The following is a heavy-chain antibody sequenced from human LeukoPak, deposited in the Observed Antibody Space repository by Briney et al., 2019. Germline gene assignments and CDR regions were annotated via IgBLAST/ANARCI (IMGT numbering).Heavy chain of an antibody. CDR2: INHSGST. Sequence: SEILSLTCAVYGGSFSGYYWSWIRQPPGKGLEWIGEINHSGSTNYNPSLKSRVTISVDTSKNQFSLKLSSVTAADTAVYYCARAGIQLWDFDYWGQGTLVTVSS. CDR1: GGSFSGYY. CDR3: ARAGIQLWDFDY. J-gene: IGHJ4*02. D-gene: IGHD5-18*01. V-gene: IGHV4-34*01.